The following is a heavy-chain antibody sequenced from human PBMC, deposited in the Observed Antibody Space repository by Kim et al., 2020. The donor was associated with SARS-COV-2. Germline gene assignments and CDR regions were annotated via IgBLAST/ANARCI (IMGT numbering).Heavy chain of an antibody. CDR1: GFTFSNDA. V-gene: IGHV3-23*01. CDR3: AKRSGSYGYFDF. J-gene: IGHJ4*02. CDR2: ITGSGDAT. Sequence: GGEGGLSCAASGFTFSNDAMGWVRQAPGKGLEWVSGITGSGDATSYADSVKGRFTMSRDNYKNTLYLQMNSLRGEDTAVYYCAKRSGSYGYFDFWGQGTL. D-gene: IGHD1-26*01.